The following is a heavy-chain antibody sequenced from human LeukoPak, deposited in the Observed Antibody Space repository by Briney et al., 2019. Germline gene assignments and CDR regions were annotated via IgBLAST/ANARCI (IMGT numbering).Heavy chain of an antibody. CDR1: GGSISSGGYS. J-gene: IGHJ4*02. V-gene: IGHV4-30-2*01. CDR3: ARARRWYSNY. CDR2: IYHSGST. D-gene: IGHD6-13*01. Sequence: PSETLSLTCAVSGGSISSGGYSWSWIRQPPGKGLEWIGYIYHSGSTYYNPSLKSRVTISVDRSKNQFSLKLSSVTAADTAVYYCARARRWYSNYWGQGTLVTVSS.